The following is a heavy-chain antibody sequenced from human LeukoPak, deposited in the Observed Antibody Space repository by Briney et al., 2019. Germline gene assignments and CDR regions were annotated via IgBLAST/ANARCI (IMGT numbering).Heavy chain of an antibody. CDR2: IIPIFGTA. Sequence: SVKVSCKASGGTLSSYAISWVRQAPGQGLEWMGRIIPIFGTAKYAQKFQGRVTITTDESTSTAYMELSSLRSEDTAVYYCAREDYPAMIVVSGGYAFDIWGQGTMVTVSS. V-gene: IGHV1-69*05. J-gene: IGHJ3*02. CDR1: GGTLSSYA. D-gene: IGHD3-22*01. CDR3: AREDYPAMIVVSGGYAFDI.